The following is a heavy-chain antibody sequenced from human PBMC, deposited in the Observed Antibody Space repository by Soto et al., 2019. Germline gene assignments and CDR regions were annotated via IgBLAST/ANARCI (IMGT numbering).Heavy chain of an antibody. D-gene: IGHD6-13*01. Sequence: GESLKISCKGSGYNFANYWIGWVRQMPGKGLEWMGMIFPGDSDTNNSPSLQGQITMSVDKSDSSAYLQWRSLKASDTAMYYCAAGYTTGPDAFDIWGQGTMVTVSS. V-gene: IGHV5-51*01. J-gene: IGHJ3*02. CDR2: IFPGDSDT. CDR3: AAGYTTGPDAFDI. CDR1: GYNFANYW.